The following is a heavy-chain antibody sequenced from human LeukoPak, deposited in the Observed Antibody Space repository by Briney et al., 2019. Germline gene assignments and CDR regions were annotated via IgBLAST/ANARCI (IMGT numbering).Heavy chain of an antibody. CDR3: AKDSGSGSYNY. Sequence: GGSLRLSCAASGFTFSSYWMHWVRQAPGKGLVWVSRINSDGSSTSYADSVKGRFTISRDNAKNTLYLQMNSLRAEDTALYYCAKDSGSGSYNYWGQGTLVTVSS. CDR2: INSDGSST. D-gene: IGHD3-10*01. CDR1: GFTFSSYW. J-gene: IGHJ4*02. V-gene: IGHV3-74*01.